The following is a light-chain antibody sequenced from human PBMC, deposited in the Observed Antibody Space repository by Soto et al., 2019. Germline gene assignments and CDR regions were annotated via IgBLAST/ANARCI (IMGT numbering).Light chain of an antibody. J-gene: IGLJ2*01. Sequence: QSVLTQPPSASGTPGQRFTLSCSGSSSNIGSNTVNWYQQLPGTAPKLLIYSNNQRPSGVPDRFSGSKSGTSASLAISGLQSEDEADYYCAAWGDSLNGPVFGGGTKLTVL. CDR1: SSNIGSNT. CDR2: SNN. CDR3: AAWGDSLNGPV. V-gene: IGLV1-44*01.